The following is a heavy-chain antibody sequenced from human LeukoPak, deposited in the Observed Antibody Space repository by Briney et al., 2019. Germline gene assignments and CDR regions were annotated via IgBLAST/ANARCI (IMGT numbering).Heavy chain of an antibody. CDR3: ARVVPAANYYYYYMDV. V-gene: IGHV1-69*05. Sequence: ASVKVSFKASGGTFSSYAISWVRQAPGQGLEWMGGIIPIFGTANYAQKFQGRVTITTDESTSTAYMELSSLRSEDTAVYYCARVVPAANYYYYYMDVWGKGTTVTVSS. D-gene: IGHD2-2*01. CDR2: IIPIFGTA. CDR1: GGTFSSYA. J-gene: IGHJ6*03.